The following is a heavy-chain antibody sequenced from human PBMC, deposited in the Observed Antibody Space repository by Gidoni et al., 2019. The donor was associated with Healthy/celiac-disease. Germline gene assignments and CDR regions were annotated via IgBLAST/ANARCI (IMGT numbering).Heavy chain of an antibody. CDR1: GGSFSGYY. J-gene: IGHJ4*02. D-gene: IGHD3-16*02. CDR2: INHSGST. V-gene: IGHV4-34*01. Sequence: QVQLQQWGAGLLKPSETLSLTCAVYGGSFSGYYWSWIRQPPGKGLEWIGEINHSGSTNYNPSLKSRVTISVDTSKNQFSLKLSSVTAADTAVYYCARGKYYDYVWGSYRYPFHYFDYWGQGTLVTVSS. CDR3: ARGKYYDYVWGSYRYPFHYFDY.